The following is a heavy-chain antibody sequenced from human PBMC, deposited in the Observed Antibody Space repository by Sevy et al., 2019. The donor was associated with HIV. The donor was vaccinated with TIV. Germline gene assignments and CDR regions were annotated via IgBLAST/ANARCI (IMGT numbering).Heavy chain of an antibody. CDR2: ISGSGAIT. D-gene: IGHD3-22*01. Sequence: GGSLRLSCATSGFTSTPYAVAWVRQAPGKGLEWVAAISGSGAITYYADSRKARLIISRDRTNNTVYLQMKRLRAEDTALYYCAKDRYYFDSSGWYYHHDAFDVWGRGTMVTVSS. V-gene: IGHV3-23*01. J-gene: IGHJ3*01. CDR1: GFTSTPYA. CDR3: AKDRYYFDSSGWYYHHDAFDV.